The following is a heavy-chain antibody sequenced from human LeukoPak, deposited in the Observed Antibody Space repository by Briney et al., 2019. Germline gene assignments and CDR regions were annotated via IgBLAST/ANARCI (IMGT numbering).Heavy chain of an antibody. Sequence: PSETLSLTCTVSGGSISSYYWSWLRQSPVKGLEWVGYIFPSGSAFYNPSLESQVTISQDTSENQFSLRLSSVTAADTAVYYCARRNHYFYYMDVWGKGTTVTVSS. J-gene: IGHJ6*03. CDR1: GGSISSYY. D-gene: IGHD1-14*01. CDR3: ARRNHYFYYMDV. V-gene: IGHV4-4*09. CDR2: IFPSGSA.